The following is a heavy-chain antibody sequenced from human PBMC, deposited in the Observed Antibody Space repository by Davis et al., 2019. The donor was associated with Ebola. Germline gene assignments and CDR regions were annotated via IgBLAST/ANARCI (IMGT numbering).Heavy chain of an antibody. D-gene: IGHD3-16*01. V-gene: IGHV3-30*03. Sequence: GESLKISCAASGFTFSSYGMHWVRQAPGKGLEWVAVISYDGSNKYYADSVKGRFTISRDNAKNSLYLQMNSLRAEDTAVYYCARHPSRRGYYYYGMDVWGKGTTVTVSS. J-gene: IGHJ6*04. CDR3: ARHPSRRGYYYYGMDV. CDR2: ISYDGSNK. CDR1: GFTFSSYG.